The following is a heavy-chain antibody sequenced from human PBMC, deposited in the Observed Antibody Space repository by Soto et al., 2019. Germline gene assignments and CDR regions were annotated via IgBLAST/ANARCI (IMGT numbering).Heavy chain of an antibody. CDR1: GYTFTGYY. CDR3: ACSVATIPPRYYYYGMDV. D-gene: IGHD5-12*01. J-gene: IGHJ6*02. CDR2: INPNSGGT. V-gene: IGHV1-2*04. Sequence: ASVKVSCKASGYTFTGYYMHWVRQAPGQGLEWMGWINPNSGGTNYAQKFQGWVTMTRDTSISTAYMELSRLRSDDTAVYYCACSVATIPPRYYYYGMDVWGQGTTVTVSS.